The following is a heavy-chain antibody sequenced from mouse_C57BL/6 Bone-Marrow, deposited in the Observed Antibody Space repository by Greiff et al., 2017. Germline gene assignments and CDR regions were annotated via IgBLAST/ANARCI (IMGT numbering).Heavy chain of an antibody. J-gene: IGHJ2*01. CDR3: ARLDY. V-gene: IGHV5-6*01. CDR1: GFTFSSYG. Sequence: EVMLVESGGDLVKPGGSLKLSCAASGFTFSSYGMSWVRQTPDKRLEWFATISSGGSYTYYPDSVKGRFTISRDNAKNTLYLQMSSLKSEDTALYYCARLDYWGQGTTLTGSS. CDR2: ISSGGSYT.